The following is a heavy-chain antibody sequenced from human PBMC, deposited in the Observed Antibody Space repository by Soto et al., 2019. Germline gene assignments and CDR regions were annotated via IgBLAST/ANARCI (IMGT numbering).Heavy chain of an antibody. CDR1: GFTFSSYG. Sequence: GGSLRLSCAASGFTFSSYGMHWVRQAPGKGLEWVAVIWYDGSNKYYADSVKGRFTISRDNSKNTLYLQMNSLRAEDTAVYYCAVAVAPAPGYFDYWGQGTLVTVSS. D-gene: IGHD6-19*01. V-gene: IGHV3-33*01. CDR3: AVAVAPAPGYFDY. J-gene: IGHJ4*02. CDR2: IWYDGSNK.